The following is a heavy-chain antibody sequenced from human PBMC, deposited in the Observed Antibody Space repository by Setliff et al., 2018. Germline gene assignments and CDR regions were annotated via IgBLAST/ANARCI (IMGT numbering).Heavy chain of an antibody. V-gene: IGHV3-48*03. CDR1: GFTFSSYE. D-gene: IGHD1-26*01. J-gene: IGHJ1*01. Sequence: GGSLRLSCAASGFTFSSYEMNWVRQAPGKGLGWVSYISSSGSSRYYVDFVKGRFTISRDNTKNSLSLQMNTLKAEDTAVYYCATGRRSGSYSSEYFQHWGQGTLVTVSS. CDR3: ATGRRSGSYSSEYFQH. CDR2: ISSSGSSR.